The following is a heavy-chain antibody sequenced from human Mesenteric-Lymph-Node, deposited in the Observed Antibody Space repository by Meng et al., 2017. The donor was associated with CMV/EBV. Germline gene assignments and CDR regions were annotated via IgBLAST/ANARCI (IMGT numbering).Heavy chain of an antibody. D-gene: IGHD4-23*01. J-gene: IGHJ3*02. Sequence: GESLKISCAASGFTFSSYGMHWVRQAPGKGLEWVAFIRYDGSNKYYADSVKGRFTISRDNSKNTLYLQMNSLRAEDTAVYYCARVTPRQGTDAFDIWGQGTMVTVSS. CDR3: ARVTPRQGTDAFDI. CDR1: GFTFSSYG. CDR2: IRYDGSNK. V-gene: IGHV3-30*02.